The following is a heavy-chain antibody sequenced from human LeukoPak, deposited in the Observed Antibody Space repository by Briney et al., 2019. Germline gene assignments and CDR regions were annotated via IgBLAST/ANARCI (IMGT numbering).Heavy chain of an antibody. V-gene: IGHV4-39*07. D-gene: IGHD1-1*01. CDR2: INHSGST. J-gene: IGHJ4*02. CDR3: ARGTTSLEP. CDR1: GGSVSSGSYY. Sequence: SETLSLTCTVSGGSVSSGSYYWSWIRQPPGKGLEWIGEINHSGSTNYNPSLKSRVTISVDTSKNQFSLKLSSVTAADTAVYYCARGTTSLEPWGQGTLVTVSS.